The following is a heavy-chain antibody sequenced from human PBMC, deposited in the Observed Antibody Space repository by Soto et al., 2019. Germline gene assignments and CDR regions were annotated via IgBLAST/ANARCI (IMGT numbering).Heavy chain of an antibody. CDR1: GFTFSSYW. D-gene: IGHD3-22*01. V-gene: IGHV3-74*01. Sequence: GSLRLSCAASGFTFSSYWMHWVRQVPGKGLVWVSRINSEGTGTIYADSVKGRFTISRDNAKNTLYLQMNSLRAEDTAVYYCVRDYDSSGYNSDYWGQGTPVTVYS. CDR2: INSEGTGT. CDR3: VRDYDSSGYNSDY. J-gene: IGHJ4*02.